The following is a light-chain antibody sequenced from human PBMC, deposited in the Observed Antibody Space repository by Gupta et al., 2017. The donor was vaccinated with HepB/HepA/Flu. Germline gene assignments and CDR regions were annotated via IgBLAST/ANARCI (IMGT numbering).Light chain of an antibody. Sequence: QSVLTQQPSSSGTPGQTVTISCFGSSSNVGSRTVNWYQHLPGRSPKLFIYNNDQRPSGVSDRFSGSKSGTSASLAINVLQPDDEADYYCSTWDDSLNGGVFGGGTKLTVL. V-gene: IGLV1-44*01. CDR1: SSNVGSRT. CDR3: STWDDSLNGGV. CDR2: NND. J-gene: IGLJ3*02.